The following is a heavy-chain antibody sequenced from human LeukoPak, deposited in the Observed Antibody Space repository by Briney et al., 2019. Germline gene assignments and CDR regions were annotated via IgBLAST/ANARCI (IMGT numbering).Heavy chain of an antibody. CDR3: ATSIPAAGIIDY. V-gene: IGHV3-11*04. J-gene: IGHJ4*02. Sequence: PGGSLRLSCAASGFTFSDYYMSWIRQAPGKGLEWVSYISSSGSSIFYADSVKGRFTISRDNAKNSLYLQMNSLRAEDTAVYYCATSIPAAGIIDYWGQGTLVTVSS. CDR2: ISSSGSSI. D-gene: IGHD6-13*01. CDR1: GFTFSDYY.